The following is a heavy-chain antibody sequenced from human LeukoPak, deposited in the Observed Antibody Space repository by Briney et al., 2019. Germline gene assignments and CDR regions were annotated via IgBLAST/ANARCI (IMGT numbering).Heavy chain of an antibody. CDR1: GGSISSSSYY. J-gene: IGHJ4*02. D-gene: IGHD3-10*01. CDR3: ARYYYGSGSYYENY. CDR2: IYTSGST. V-gene: IGHV4-61*02. Sequence: SETLSLTCTVSGGSISSSSYYWSWIRQPAGKGLEWIGRIYTSGSTNYNPSLKSRVTISVDTSKNQFSLKLSSVTAADTAVYYCARYYYGSGSYYENYWGQGTLVTVSS.